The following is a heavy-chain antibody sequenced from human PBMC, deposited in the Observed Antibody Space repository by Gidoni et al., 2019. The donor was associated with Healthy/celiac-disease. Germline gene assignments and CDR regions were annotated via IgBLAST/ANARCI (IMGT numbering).Heavy chain of an antibody. D-gene: IGHD3-3*01. V-gene: IGHV4-39*01. J-gene: IGHJ5*02. Sequence: QLQLQESGPGLVKPSDTLSLPCTVSGSSIRSRSYYWGWIRQPPGQGLEWIGSIYYSGSTYYKPSLKSRVTISVDTSKNQCSLKLSSVTAADTAVYYCAGKDYDFWSGYLAANWFDPWGQGTLVTGSS. CDR2: IYYSGST. CDR3: AGKDYDFWSGYLAANWFDP. CDR1: GSSIRSRSYY.